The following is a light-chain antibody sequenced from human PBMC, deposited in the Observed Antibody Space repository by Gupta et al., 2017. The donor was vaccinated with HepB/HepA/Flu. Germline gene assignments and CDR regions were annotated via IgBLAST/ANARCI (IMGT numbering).Light chain of an antibody. CDR3: QHEGSSPWT. V-gene: IGKV3-20*01. CDR2: GAS. Sequence: ETVLTQSPGTLSLSPGERATLSCRASQSVNHLTWYQQKPGQAPRLLIYGASSRASGIPDRFSGSGSGTEFTLTISRLEPEDFAVYYCQHEGSSPWTFGQGTKVEIK. J-gene: IGKJ1*01. CDR1: QSVNH.